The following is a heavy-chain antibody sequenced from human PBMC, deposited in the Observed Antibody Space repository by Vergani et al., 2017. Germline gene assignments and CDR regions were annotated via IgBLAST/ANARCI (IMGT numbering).Heavy chain of an antibody. J-gene: IGHJ4*02. Sequence: QVQVVQSGAEVKKSGASVKVSCKTSGYTFSNYYMHWVRQAPGQGLEWMGIINPSGGHTNYSQKFQGRVTMTRDTSTSPVYMELSRLRSEDTAIYYCARGDYGILTGYRYWGQGTLVTVSA. CDR1: GYTFSNYY. CDR2: INPSGGHT. V-gene: IGHV1-46*03. D-gene: IGHD3-9*01. CDR3: ARGDYGILTGYRY.